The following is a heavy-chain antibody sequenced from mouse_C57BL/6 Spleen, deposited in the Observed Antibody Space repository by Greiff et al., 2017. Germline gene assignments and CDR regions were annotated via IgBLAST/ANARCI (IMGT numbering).Heavy chain of an antibody. CDR1: GYSFTGYY. CDR2: INPSTGGT. Sequence: EVQLQQSGPELVKPGASVKISCKASGYSFTGYYMNWVKQSPEKSLEWIGEINPSTGGTTYNQKFKAKATLTVDKSSSTAYMQLKSLTSEDSAVYYCARTYYGNPGWDYWGQGTTLTVSS. D-gene: IGHD2-10*01. V-gene: IGHV1-42*01. CDR3: ARTYYGNPGWDY. J-gene: IGHJ2*01.